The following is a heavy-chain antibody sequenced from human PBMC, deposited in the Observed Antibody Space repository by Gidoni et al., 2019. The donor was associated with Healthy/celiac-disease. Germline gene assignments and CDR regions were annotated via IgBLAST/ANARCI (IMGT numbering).Heavy chain of an antibody. J-gene: IGHJ4*02. CDR2: SYYSGST. CDR1: RRSISSYY. Sequence: QVQLPESGPGLVTPSDTLSLPRHALRRSISSYYWSWMRQPPGKGLEWIGYSYYSGSTNYNPSLKSRVTISVDTSKNQFSLKLSSVTAADTAVYYCARLEMSTTSGFDYWGQGTLVTVSS. D-gene: IGHD4-17*01. CDR3: ARLEMSTTSGFDY. V-gene: IGHV4-59*08.